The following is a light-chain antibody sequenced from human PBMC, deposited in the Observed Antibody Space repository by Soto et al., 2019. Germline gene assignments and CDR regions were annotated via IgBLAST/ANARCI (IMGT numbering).Light chain of an antibody. Sequence: DIVMTQSPDSLAVSLGERATINCKSSQSVLYSSNNKNYLAWYQQKPGQPPKLLIYWASTRESGVPDRFSGSGFGTDFTLPISSLRAEDVAVYYCQQYYSTPETFGQGTKVEIK. CDR2: WAS. CDR1: QSVLYSSNNKNY. CDR3: QQYYSTPET. V-gene: IGKV4-1*01. J-gene: IGKJ1*01.